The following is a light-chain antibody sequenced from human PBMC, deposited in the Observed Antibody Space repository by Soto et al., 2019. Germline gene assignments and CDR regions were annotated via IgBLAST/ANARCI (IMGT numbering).Light chain of an antibody. Sequence: EIVLTQSPGTLSLSPGERVTLSCRASQSVTSNYLAWYQQKPGQAPGLLIHGASSRATGIPNRFSGRGSGTDFTLTISRLEPEDSAVYYCQQYGNSPLTFGGGTKVEIK. CDR1: QSVTSNY. V-gene: IGKV3-20*01. CDR2: GAS. CDR3: QQYGNSPLT. J-gene: IGKJ4*01.